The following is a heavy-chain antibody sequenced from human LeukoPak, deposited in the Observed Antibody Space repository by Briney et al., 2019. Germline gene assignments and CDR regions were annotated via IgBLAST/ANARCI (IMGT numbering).Heavy chain of an antibody. CDR3: ARDALSMIVVVITSYYFDY. CDR2: IYSGGST. J-gene: IGHJ4*02. V-gene: IGHV3-66*01. D-gene: IGHD3-22*01. CDR1: GGSISSSNY. Sequence: PSETLSLTCTVSGGSISSSNYMSWVRQAPGKGLEWVSVIYSGGSTYYADSVKGRFTISRDNSKNTLYLQMNSLRTEDTAVYYCARDALSMIVVVITSYYFDYWGQGTLVTVSS.